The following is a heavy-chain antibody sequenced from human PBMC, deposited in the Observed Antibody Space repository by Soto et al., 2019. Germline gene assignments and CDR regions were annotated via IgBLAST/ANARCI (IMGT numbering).Heavy chain of an antibody. CDR1: GFTFSSNA. Sequence: EVQLLESGGGLVQPGGSLRLSCAASGFTFSSNAMSWVRQAPGKGLEWVSAISGSGGSTYYADSGKGRFTISRDNSKNTLYLQMNSLRAEDTAVYYCAKDRRSLTSLTQFDYWGQGTLVTVSS. CDR3: AKDRRSLTSLTQFDY. CDR2: ISGSGGST. D-gene: IGHD7-27*01. J-gene: IGHJ4*02. V-gene: IGHV3-23*01.